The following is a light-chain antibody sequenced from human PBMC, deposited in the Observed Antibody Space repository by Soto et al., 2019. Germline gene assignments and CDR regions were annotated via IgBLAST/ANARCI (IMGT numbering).Light chain of an antibody. J-gene: IGKJ4*01. V-gene: IGKV3-20*01. Sequence: EIVFTQSPCTLSLSPGERATLSCRASQSVSSNFLAWYQEKPGQAPRLLIYGASSRATGIPDRFSGSGSGTDFTLTISRLEPEDFAVYYCRQYGRSLEFAFGGGTKVDIK. CDR2: GAS. CDR3: RQYGRSLEFA. CDR1: QSVSSNF.